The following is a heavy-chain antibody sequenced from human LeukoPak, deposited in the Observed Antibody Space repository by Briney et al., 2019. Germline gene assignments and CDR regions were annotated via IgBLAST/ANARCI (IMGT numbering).Heavy chain of an antibody. CDR1: GFTFSSYS. CDR3: ATVKSRYDSSPFDY. J-gene: IGHJ4*02. CDR2: ISSSSSYI. V-gene: IGHV3-21*01. Sequence: GGSLRLTCAASGFTFSSYSMNWVRQAPGKGLEWVSSISSSSSYIYYADSVKGRFTISRDNAKNSLYLQMNSLRAEDTAVYYCATVKSRYDSSPFDYWGQGTLVTVSS. D-gene: IGHD3-22*01.